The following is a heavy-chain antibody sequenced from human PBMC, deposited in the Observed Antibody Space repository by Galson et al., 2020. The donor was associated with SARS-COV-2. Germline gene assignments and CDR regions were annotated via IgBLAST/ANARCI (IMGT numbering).Heavy chain of an antibody. V-gene: IGHV3-74*01. D-gene: IGHD7-27*01. CDR2: IYSEGSST. CDR3: ARGDMGNDYFDY. CDR1: GFTFSSYW. Sequence: SCAASGFTFSSYWMHWVRQAPGKGLVWVSRIYSEGSSTSYADSVKGRFTISGDNAKNTLYLQMNSLRAEDTAVYYCARGDMGNDYFDYWGQGTVVTVSS. J-gene: IGHJ4*02.